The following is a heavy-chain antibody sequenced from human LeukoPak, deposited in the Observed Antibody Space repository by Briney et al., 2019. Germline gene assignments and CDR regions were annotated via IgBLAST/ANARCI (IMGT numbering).Heavy chain of an antibody. CDR1: GFTFSGSA. J-gene: IGHJ4*02. Sequence: GGSLRLSCAASGFTFSGSAMHWVRQAPGKGLEWVASINPDGNKKYSADSVKGRFTISRDNAENSLYLQMNSLRVEDTAFYYCARDLAYSRLDYWGQGMLVTVSS. D-gene: IGHD5-18*01. CDR3: ARDLAYSRLDY. V-gene: IGHV3-7*01. CDR2: INPDGNKK.